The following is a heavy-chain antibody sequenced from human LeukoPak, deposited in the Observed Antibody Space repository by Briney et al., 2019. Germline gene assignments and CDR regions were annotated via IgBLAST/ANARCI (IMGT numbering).Heavy chain of an antibody. J-gene: IGHJ6*03. D-gene: IGHD3-10*01. CDR2: INSDGSST. Sequence: GGSLRLSCAASGFTFSSYWMHWVRQAPGKGLVWVSRINSDGSSTSCADSVKGRFTISRDNAKNTLYLQMNSLRAEDTAVYYCARAIRGYYYYMDVWGKGTTVTVSS. V-gene: IGHV3-74*01. CDR1: GFTFSSYW. CDR3: ARAIRGYYYYMDV.